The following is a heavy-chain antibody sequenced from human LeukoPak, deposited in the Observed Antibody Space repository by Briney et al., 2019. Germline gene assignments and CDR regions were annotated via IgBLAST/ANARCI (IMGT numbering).Heavy chain of an antibody. J-gene: IGHJ3*02. Sequence: GASVKVSCKASGYTFTSYGISWVRQAPGQGREGMGWISAYNGNTNYAQKLRGRVTMTTDTSTSTAYMELRSLRSDDTAVYYCARDVSGVAAFDIWGQGTMVTVSS. CDR1: GYTFTSYG. CDR2: ISAYNGNT. V-gene: IGHV1-18*01. CDR3: ARDVSGVAAFDI. D-gene: IGHD1-26*01.